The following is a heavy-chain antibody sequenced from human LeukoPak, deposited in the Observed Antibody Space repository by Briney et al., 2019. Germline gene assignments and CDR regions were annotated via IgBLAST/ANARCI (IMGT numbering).Heavy chain of an antibody. CDR1: VGSISSYF. V-gene: IGHV4-59*08. CDR3: ARGDYFDY. D-gene: IGHD3-16*01. Sequence: SETLSLTCTVSVGSISSYFWSWIRQPPGKGLEWIGHIYYSGSTNYNPSLKSRVTISLDTSKNHFSLKLSSVTAADTAVYYCARGDYFDYGGQGTLVTVSS. J-gene: IGHJ4*02. CDR2: IYYSGST.